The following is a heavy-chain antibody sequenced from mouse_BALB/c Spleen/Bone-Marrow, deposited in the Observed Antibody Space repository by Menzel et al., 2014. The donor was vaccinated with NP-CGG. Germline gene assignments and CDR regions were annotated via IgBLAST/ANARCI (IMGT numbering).Heavy chain of an antibody. J-gene: IGHJ3*01. CDR2: IRNKANGYTT. Sequence: VQLQQSGGGLVQPGGSLRLSCATSGFTFTDYYMSWVRQPPGKALEWLGSIRNKANGYTTEYSASVKGRFTISRDNSQSILYLQMNTLRAEDSATYYCARGWITTGFAYWGQGTLVTVSA. D-gene: IGHD1-1*01. V-gene: IGHV7-3*02. CDR1: GFTFTDYY. CDR3: ARGWITTGFAY.